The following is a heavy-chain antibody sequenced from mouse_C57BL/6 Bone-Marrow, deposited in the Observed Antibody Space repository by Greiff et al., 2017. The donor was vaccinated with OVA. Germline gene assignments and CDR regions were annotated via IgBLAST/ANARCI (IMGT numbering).Heavy chain of an antibody. CDR2: IDPETGGT. CDR1: GYTFTDYE. Sequence: QVQLQQSGAELVRPGASVTLSCKASGYTFTDYEMHWVKQTPVHGLEWIGAIDPETGGTAYPPHFTGKAILTADKSSSTAYMELRSLTSEDSAVYYCTRRYGSSDYWGQGTTLTVSS. CDR3: TRRYGSSDY. J-gene: IGHJ2*01. D-gene: IGHD1-1*01. V-gene: IGHV1-15*01.